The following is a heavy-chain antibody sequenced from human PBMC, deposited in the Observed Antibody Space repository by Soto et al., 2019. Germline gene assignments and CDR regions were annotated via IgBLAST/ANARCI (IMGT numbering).Heavy chain of an antibody. D-gene: IGHD5-18*01. V-gene: IGHV1-69*01. CDR2: LLPIFGRT. J-gene: IGHJ4*02. Sequence: QVQLVQSGAEVKKPGSSVKVTCKASGAIFSSNALSWVRQAPGQGLEWMGGLLPIFGRTNYAQKFQGRVTITARESTRTAYMELSSRKSEDTAVYYCATGGRGYSYAPRFYFEYWGQGTLVTVSS. CDR3: ATGGRGYSYAPRFYFEY. CDR1: GAIFSSNA.